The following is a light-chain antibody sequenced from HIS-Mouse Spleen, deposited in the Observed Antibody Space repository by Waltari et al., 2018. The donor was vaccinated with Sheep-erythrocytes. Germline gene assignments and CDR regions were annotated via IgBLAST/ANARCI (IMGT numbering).Light chain of an antibody. CDR2: DVS. J-gene: IGLJ3*02. CDR3: SSYTSSSTRV. CDR1: SSDVGGYNY. Sequence: QSALTQPASVSGSPGQSITISCTGTSSDVGGYNYVSWYQQHPGKAPKLMIYDVSNRPSGVSNRFSGNQAEDEADYYCSSYTSSSTRVFGGGTKLTVL. V-gene: IGLV2-14*03.